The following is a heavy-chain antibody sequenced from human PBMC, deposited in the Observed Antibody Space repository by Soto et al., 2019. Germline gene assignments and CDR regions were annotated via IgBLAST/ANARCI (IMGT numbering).Heavy chain of an antibody. CDR3: AHSGWDDILTGYSGWFDP. D-gene: IGHD3-9*01. J-gene: IGHJ5*02. CDR1: GFSLSTSGVG. Sequence: QITLKESGPTLVKPTQTLTLTCTFSGFSLSTSGVGVGWIRHPPGKALEWLALIYWDDDKRYSPSLKSRLTITKDTSKNQVVLTMTNMDPVDTATYYCAHSGWDDILTGYSGWFDPWGQGTLVTVSS. V-gene: IGHV2-5*02. CDR2: IYWDDDK.